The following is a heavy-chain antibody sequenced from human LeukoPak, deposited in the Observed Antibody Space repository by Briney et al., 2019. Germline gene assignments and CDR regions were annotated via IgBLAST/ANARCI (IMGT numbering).Heavy chain of an antibody. CDR2: INHDGTNT. J-gene: IGHJ4*02. CDR1: GLTFSSSD. V-gene: IGHV3-30*02. Sequence: GGSRKLSCKASGLTFSSSDMHWFRQAPGKGLDWVSLINHDGTNTYYADSVKGRFTISRDNSQNTLYPQMNSLRGEDTAVYYCTNFDYWGQGTLVTVSS. CDR3: TNFDY.